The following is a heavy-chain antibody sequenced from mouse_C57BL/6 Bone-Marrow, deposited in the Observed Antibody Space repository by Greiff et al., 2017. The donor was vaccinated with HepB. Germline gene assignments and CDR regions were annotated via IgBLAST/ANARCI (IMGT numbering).Heavy chain of an antibody. CDR1: GYTFTSYW. CDR3: AMGAYYDWYFDV. D-gene: IGHD2-4*01. Sequence: QVQLKQPGAELVRPGSSVKLSCKASGYTFTSYWMHWVKQRPIQGLEWIGNIDPSDSETHYNQKFKDKATLTVDKSSSTAYMQLSSLTSEDSAVYYCAMGAYYDWYFDVWGTGTTVTVSS. CDR2: IDPSDSET. J-gene: IGHJ1*03. V-gene: IGHV1-52*01.